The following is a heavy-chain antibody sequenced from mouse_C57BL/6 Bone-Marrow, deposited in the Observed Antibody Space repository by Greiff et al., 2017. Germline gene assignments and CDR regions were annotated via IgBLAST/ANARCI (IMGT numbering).Heavy chain of an antibody. V-gene: IGHV1-26*01. Sequence: VQLQQSGPELVKPGASVKISCKASGYTFTDYYMNWVKPSHGKSLEWIGDINPNNGGTSYNQTFKGKATLTVDTSSSPAYMERRGLASEDSAVYYCGRGRWLLLAMDYWGQGTSVTVSS. D-gene: IGHD2-3*01. CDR1: GYTFTDYY. CDR2: INPNNGGT. J-gene: IGHJ4*01. CDR3: GRGRWLLLAMDY.